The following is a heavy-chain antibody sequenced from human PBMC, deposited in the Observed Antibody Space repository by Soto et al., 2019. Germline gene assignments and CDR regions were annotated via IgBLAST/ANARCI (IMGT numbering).Heavy chain of an antibody. D-gene: IGHD3-10*01. Sequence: EVQLVESGGGLVQPGGSLRLSCATSGFTFSSYDMNWVRQAPGKGLEWISRINTRSSRIYYADSVRGRFTISRDNAKNSLYLQINSLTAADTAVYYCVRDNGAMDVCGQGTTVTVSS. J-gene: IGHJ6*02. CDR2: INTRSSRI. CDR3: VRDNGAMDV. CDR1: GFTFSSYD. V-gene: IGHV3-48*03.